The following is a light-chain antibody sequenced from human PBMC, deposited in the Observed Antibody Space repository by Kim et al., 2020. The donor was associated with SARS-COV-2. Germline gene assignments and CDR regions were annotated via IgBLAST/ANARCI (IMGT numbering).Light chain of an antibody. J-gene: IGKJ1*01. CDR2: GAS. CDR1: QSISTN. Sequence: EVVMTQSPATLSVSLGERATLSCRASQSISTNLAWYQQKPGQAPRLLIYGASTRATGIPARISGGGSGTEFTVTISSLQPEDFALYYCQQYNSWPLTFGQGTKVDI. V-gene: IGKV3-15*01. CDR3: QQYNSWPLT.